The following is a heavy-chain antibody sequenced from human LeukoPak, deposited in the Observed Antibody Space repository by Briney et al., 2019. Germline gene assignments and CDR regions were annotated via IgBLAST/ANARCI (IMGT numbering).Heavy chain of an antibody. V-gene: IGHV3-48*01. D-gene: IGHD1-26*01. CDR2: ISSSSSTI. Sequence: PGGSLRLSCAASGFTFSTYSMNWVRQAPGKGLEWVSYISSSSSTIFYADSVKGRFTISRDNSKNTLYLQMNSLRAEDTAVYYCAKNAGSGSYSYYFDYWGQGTLVTVSS. J-gene: IGHJ4*02. CDR1: GFTFSTYS. CDR3: AKNAGSGSYSYYFDY.